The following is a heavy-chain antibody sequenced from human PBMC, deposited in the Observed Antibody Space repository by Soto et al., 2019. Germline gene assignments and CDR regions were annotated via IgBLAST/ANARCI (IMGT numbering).Heavy chain of an antibody. Sequence: ASVKDSCKASGYTFTSYGISWVRQAPGQGLEWMGWISAYNGNTNYAQKLQGRVTMTTDTSTSTAYMELRSLRSEDTAVYYCARSRANYYDSRGYYYSTFDYWGQGTLVTVSS. CDR1: GYTFTSYG. CDR3: ARSRANYYDSRGYYYSTFDY. V-gene: IGHV1-18*01. CDR2: ISAYNGNT. J-gene: IGHJ4*02. D-gene: IGHD3-22*01.